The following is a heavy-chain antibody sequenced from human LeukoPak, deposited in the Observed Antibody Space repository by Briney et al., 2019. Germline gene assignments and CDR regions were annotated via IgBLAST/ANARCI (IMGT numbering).Heavy chain of an antibody. CDR2: IYYSGST. J-gene: IGHJ5*02. Sequence: PSETLSLTCTVSGGPISSYYWSWIRQPPGKGLERIGYIYYSGSTNYNPSLKSRVTISVDTSKNQFSLKLSSATAADTAVYYCARDPAALGWFDPWGQGTLVTVSS. D-gene: IGHD3-10*01. CDR3: ARDPAALGWFDP. V-gene: IGHV4-59*01. CDR1: GGPISSYY.